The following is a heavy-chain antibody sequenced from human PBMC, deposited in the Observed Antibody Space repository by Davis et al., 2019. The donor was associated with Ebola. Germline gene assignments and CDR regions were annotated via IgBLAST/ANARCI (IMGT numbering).Heavy chain of an antibody. J-gene: IGHJ4*02. CDR1: GFTFSSYC. D-gene: IGHD2-15*01. CDR3: ARDVISDIVVVGPLDY. CDR2: IKQEGSEK. Sequence: GESLKISCAASGFTFSSYCMSRLRQAPGKGLEWVANIKQEGSEKYYVDSVKGRFTISRDNAKNSLYLQMNSLRAEDTAVYYCARDVISDIVVVGPLDYWGQGTLVTVSS. V-gene: IGHV3-7*01.